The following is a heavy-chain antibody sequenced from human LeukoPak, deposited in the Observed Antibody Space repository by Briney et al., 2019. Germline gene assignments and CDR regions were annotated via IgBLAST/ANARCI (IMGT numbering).Heavy chain of an antibody. D-gene: IGHD3-9*01. Sequence: GGSLRLSCSASGFTFSSYAMHWVRQAPGKGLEYVSAISSNGGSTYHADSVKGRFTISRDNSKNTLYLQMSSLRAEDTAVYYCARDAGRYFDWLGYWGQGTLVTVSS. V-gene: IGHV3-64D*06. J-gene: IGHJ4*02. CDR3: ARDAGRYFDWLGY. CDR1: GFTFSSYA. CDR2: ISSNGGST.